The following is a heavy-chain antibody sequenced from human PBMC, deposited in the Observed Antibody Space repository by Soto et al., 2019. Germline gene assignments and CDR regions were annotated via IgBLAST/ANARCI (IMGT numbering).Heavy chain of an antibody. J-gene: IGHJ4*02. CDR1: RFTFSSYA. V-gene: IGHV3-23*01. D-gene: IGHD3-9*01. CDR2: ISGSGGST. CDR3: AKDPRDILAGY. Sequence: GGSLRLSSAASRFTFSSYAMSWVRQAPGKGLEWVSAISGSGGSTYYADSVKGRFTISRDNSKNTLYLQMNSLRAEDTAVYYCAKDPRDILAGYWGQGTLVTVSS.